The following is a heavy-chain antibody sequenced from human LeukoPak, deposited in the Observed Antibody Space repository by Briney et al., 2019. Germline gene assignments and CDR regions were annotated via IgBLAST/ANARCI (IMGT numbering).Heavy chain of an antibody. D-gene: IGHD1-26*01. CDR3: ARGGGSYYYYYYMDV. J-gene: IGHJ6*03. CDR2: IYTSGST. Sequence: SETLSLTCTVSGGSISSGSYYWSWIRQPAGKGLEWIGRIYTSGSTNYNPSLKSRVTISVDTSKNQFSLKLSSVTAADTAVYYCARGGGSYYYYYYMDVWGKGTTVTISS. CDR1: GGSISSGSYY. V-gene: IGHV4-61*02.